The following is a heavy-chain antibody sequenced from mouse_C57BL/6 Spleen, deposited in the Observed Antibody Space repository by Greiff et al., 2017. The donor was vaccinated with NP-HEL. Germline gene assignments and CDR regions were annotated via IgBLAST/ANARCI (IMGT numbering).Heavy chain of an antibody. CDR3: ARGVTTVVPYYLDY. V-gene: IGHV1-69*01. CDR2: IDPSDSYT. J-gene: IGHJ2*01. D-gene: IGHD1-1*01. Sequence: QVQLQQPGAELVMPGASVKLSCKASGYTFTSYWMHWVKQRPGQGLEWIGEIDPSDSYTNYNQKFKGKSTLTVDTSSSTAYMQLSSRTSEYSAVYYCARGVTTVVPYYLDYWGQGTTLTVSS. CDR1: GYTFTSYW.